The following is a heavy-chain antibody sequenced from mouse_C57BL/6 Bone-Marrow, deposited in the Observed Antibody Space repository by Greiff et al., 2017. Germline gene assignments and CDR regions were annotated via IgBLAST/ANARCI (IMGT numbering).Heavy chain of an antibody. CDR2: IWSGGST. D-gene: IGHD2-14*01. CDR1: GFSFPSHG. CDR3: ARNSGVPYFDY. J-gene: IGHJ2*01. Sequence: QVQLKQSGPGLVQPSQSLSITCTVSGFSFPSHGVHRVRQSPGKGREGLGVIWSGGSTDYNAAFISRLSISKDNSKSQVFFKMNSLQADDTAIYYCARNSGVPYFDYWGQGTTLTVSS. V-gene: IGHV2-2*01.